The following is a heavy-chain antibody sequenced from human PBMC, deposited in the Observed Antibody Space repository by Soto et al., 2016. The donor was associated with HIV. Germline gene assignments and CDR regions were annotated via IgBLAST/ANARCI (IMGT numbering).Heavy chain of an antibody. V-gene: IGHV3-9*01. Sequence: EVQLVESGGGLVQPGRSLRLSCAASGFSFDEYAMHWVRQVPGKGLEWVSGISWNSGNIGYADSVKGRFTISRDNAKNSLVLQMNSLRPEDTAFYYCVKDNSGWYYFDYWGQGMLVTVSS. D-gene: IGHD6-19*01. CDR3: VKDNSGWYYFDY. CDR1: GFSFDEYA. CDR2: ISWNSGNI. J-gene: IGHJ4*02.